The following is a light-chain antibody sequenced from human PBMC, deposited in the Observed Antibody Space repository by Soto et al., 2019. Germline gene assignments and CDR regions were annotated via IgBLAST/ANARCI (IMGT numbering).Light chain of an antibody. J-gene: IGLJ3*02. V-gene: IGLV2-14*01. CDR3: SSYTTTNSWV. CDR1: GGDFGSSTY. CDR2: EVN. Sequence: QSALIQPASVSGSPGQSLIISCTGTGGDFGSSTYVSWYQQHSDKAPKVVIYEVNKRPSGVSSRFSGAKSGSTASLTISGLQGDDEATYFCSSYTTTNSWVFGGGNKLTVL.